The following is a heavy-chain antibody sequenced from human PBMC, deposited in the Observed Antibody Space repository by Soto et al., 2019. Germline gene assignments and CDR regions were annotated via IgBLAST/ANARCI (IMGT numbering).Heavy chain of an antibody. D-gene: IGHD3-16*01. J-gene: IGHJ6*02. Sequence: QVQLVQSGAEVKKPGSSVKVSCKASGGTFSSYAISWVRQAPGQGLEWMGGIIPILGTADYAQKFHGRVTITADDFTSTAYMELSSLRSEDTAVYYCARHLGGNHYYYGMDVWGQGTTVTVSS. CDR3: ARHLGGNHYYYGMDV. CDR2: IIPILGTA. V-gene: IGHV1-69*11. CDR1: GGTFSSYA.